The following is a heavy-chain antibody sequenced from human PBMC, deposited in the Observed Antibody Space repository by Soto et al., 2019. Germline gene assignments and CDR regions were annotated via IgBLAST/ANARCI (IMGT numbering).Heavy chain of an antibody. D-gene: IGHD2-2*01. V-gene: IGHV4-30-4*01. CDR1: GGSISSGDYY. CDR3: ARYPQIVVVPAAPDSYYSYGMDV. Sequence: SETLSLTCTVSGGSISSGDYYWSWIRQPPGKGLEWIGYIYYSGSTYYNPSLKSRVTISVDTSKNQFSLKLSSVTAADTAVYYCARYPQIVVVPAAPDSYYSYGMDVWGQGTTVTVSS. CDR2: IYYSGST. J-gene: IGHJ6*02.